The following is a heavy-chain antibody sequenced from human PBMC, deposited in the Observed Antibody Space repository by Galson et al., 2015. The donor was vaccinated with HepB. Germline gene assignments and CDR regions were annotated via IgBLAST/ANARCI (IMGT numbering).Heavy chain of an antibody. CDR2: ISGSGGST. Sequence: SLRLSCAASGFTFSSYVMSWVRQAPGKGLEWVSSISGSGGSTYYADSVKGRFTISRDNSKNTLYLQMNSLRAEDRAVYYCAKGGSGSYSGYYFDYWGQGTLVTVSS. CDR3: AKGGSGSYSGYYFDY. CDR1: GFTFSSYV. D-gene: IGHD1-26*01. J-gene: IGHJ4*02. V-gene: IGHV3-23*01.